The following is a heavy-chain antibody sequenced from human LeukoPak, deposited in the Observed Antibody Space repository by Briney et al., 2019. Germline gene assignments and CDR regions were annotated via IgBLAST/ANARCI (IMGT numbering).Heavy chain of an antibody. CDR3: ARILEVTMVRGVYPRHLDY. CDR2: ISAYNGNT. D-gene: IGHD3-10*01. V-gene: IGHV1-18*04. J-gene: IGHJ4*02. Sequence: ASVKVSCKASGYTFTSYGISWVRQAPGQGLEWMGWISAYNGNTNYAQKLQGRVTMTTDTSTRAAYMAPRSLRSDETAVYYCARILEVTMVRGVYPRHLDYWGQGTLVTVSS. CDR1: GYTFTSYG.